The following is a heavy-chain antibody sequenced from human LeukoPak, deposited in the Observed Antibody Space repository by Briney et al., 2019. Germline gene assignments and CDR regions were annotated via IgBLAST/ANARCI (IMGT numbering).Heavy chain of an antibody. CDR2: IYYHGST. CDR3: AREYSGFDY. J-gene: IGHJ4*02. Sequence: SETLSLTCTVSGDPISSNSNYKWSWIRQPPGKGLEWIGYIYYHGSTNYNPSLKSRVTFSVDTSKNQFSLNLRSVTATDTAVYYCAREYSGFDYWGQGTLVTVSS. V-gene: IGHV4-61*01. CDR1: GDPISSNSNYK. D-gene: IGHD6-13*01.